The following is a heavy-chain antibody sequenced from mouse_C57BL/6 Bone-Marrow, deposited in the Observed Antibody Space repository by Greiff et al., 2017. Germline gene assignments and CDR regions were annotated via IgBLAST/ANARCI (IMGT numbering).Heavy chain of an antibody. CDR3: ARSSSTVVATDWYFDV. V-gene: IGHV1-64*01. Sequence: QVQLQQPGAELVKPGASVKLSCKASGYTFTSYWMHWVKQRPGQGLEWIGMIHPNSGSTNYNEKFKSKATLTVDKSSSTAYMQLSSLTSEDSAVYYCARSSSTVVATDWYFDVWGQGTLVTVSA. J-gene: IGHJ3*01. D-gene: IGHD1-1*01. CDR2: IHPNSGST. CDR1: GYTFTSYW.